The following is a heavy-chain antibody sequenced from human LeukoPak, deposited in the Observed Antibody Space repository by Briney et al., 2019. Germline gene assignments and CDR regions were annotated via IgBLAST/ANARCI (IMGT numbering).Heavy chain of an antibody. J-gene: IGHJ4*02. D-gene: IGHD3-9*01. CDR2: IYYSGST. CDR3: ARGGPPKRRYFPLVPPFDY. V-gene: IGHV4-59*01. Sequence: SETLSLTCTVSGGSISSYHWSWIRQPPGKGLEWIGYIYYSGSTNYNPSLKSRVTISVDTSKDQFSLKLSSVTAADTAVYYCARGGPPKRRYFPLVPPFDYWGQGTLVTVSS. CDR1: GGSISSYH.